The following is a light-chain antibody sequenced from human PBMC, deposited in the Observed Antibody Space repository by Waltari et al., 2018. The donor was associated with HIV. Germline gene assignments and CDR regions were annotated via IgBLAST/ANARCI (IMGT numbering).Light chain of an antibody. Sequence: DIQMTQSPSSLSASVVARVTIPCRASQDIKNNLGWYQQKPGKAPRRLIYSASTLHTGVSSRFRGGGSGTDFTLSIDGLQPEDAANYFCLQLSGLPRTFGQGT. V-gene: IGKV1-17*01. J-gene: IGKJ1*01. CDR1: QDIKNN. CDR3: LQLSGLPRT. CDR2: SAS.